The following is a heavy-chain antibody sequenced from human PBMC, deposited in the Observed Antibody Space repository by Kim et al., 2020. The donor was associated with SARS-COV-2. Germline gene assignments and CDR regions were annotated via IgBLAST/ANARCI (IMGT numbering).Heavy chain of an antibody. J-gene: IGHJ4*02. CDR3: AKGRGMITFGGGADY. V-gene: IGHV3-9*01. CDR1: GFTFDDYA. D-gene: IGHD3-16*01. Sequence: GGSLRLSCAASGFTFDDYAMHWVRQAPGKGLEWVSGISWNSGSIGYADSVKGRFTISRDNAKNSLYLQMNSLRAEDTALYYCAKGRGMITFGGGADYWGQGTLVTVSS. CDR2: ISWNSGSI.